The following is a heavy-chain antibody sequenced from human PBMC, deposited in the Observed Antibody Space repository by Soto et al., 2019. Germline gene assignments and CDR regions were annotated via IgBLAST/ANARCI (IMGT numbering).Heavy chain of an antibody. CDR3: AKDFYYYGSGSPLSDV. Sequence: GGSLRLSCAASGFTFSSYGMHWVRQAPGKGLEWVAVISYDGSNKYYADSVKGRFTISRDNSKNTLYLQMNSLRAEDTAVYYCAKDFYYYGSGSPLSDVWGQGTTVTVSS. CDR2: ISYDGSNK. D-gene: IGHD3-10*01. CDR1: GFTFSSYG. V-gene: IGHV3-30*18. J-gene: IGHJ6*02.